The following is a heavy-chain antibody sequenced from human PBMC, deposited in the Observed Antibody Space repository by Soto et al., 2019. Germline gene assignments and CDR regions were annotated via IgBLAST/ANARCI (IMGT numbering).Heavy chain of an antibody. J-gene: IGHJ3*02. CDR2: IYHSGSS. V-gene: IGHV4-4*02. Sequence: SETLSLTCAVSGGSITSTNWWSWVRQPPEKGLEWIGEIYHSGSSNYNPSLKSRVTISVDKSKNQFSLELSSVTAADTAIYYCARTTYSGSYLYAIDIWGQGTMVTVSS. D-gene: IGHD1-26*01. CDR3: ARTTYSGSYLYAIDI. CDR1: GGSITSTNW.